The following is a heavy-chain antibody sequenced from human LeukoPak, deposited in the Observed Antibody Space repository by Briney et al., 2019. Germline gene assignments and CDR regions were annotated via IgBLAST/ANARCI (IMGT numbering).Heavy chain of an antibody. CDR3: ARDRGITIFGVYYGMDV. J-gene: IGHJ6*02. CDR1: GYTFTSYY. CDR2: INPSGGST. V-gene: IGHV1-46*01. D-gene: IGHD3-3*01. Sequence: AASVKVSCKASGYTFTSYYMHWVRQAPGQGLEWMGIINPSGGSTGYAQKFQGRVTMTRDTSTSTVYMELSSLRSEDTAVCYCARDRGITIFGVYYGMDVWGQGTTVTVSS.